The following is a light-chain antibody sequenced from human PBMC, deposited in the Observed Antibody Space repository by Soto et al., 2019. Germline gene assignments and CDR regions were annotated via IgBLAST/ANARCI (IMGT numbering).Light chain of an antibody. J-gene: IGLJ2*01. Sequence: QSALTQPPSESGSPGQSVTISCAGTSSDVGGYNYVSWYQQHPGKVPKLMIYEVSKRPSGVPDRFSGSRSGNTASLTVSGLQAEHEADYYCSSYAGSNKLLFGGGTKLTVL. V-gene: IGLV2-8*01. CDR2: EVS. CDR1: SSDVGGYNY. CDR3: SSYAGSNKLL.